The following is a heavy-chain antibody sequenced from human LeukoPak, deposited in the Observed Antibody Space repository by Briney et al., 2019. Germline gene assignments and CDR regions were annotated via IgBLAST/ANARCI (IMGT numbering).Heavy chain of an antibody. CDR3: ARDFALLTGYYPFDY. CDR1: GFTFSSYW. Sequence: GGSLRLSCAASGFTFSSYWMSWVRQAPGKGLEWVANIKQDGSEKYYVDSVKGRFTISRDNAKNSLYLQMNSLSAEDTAVYYCARDFALLTGYYPFDYWGQGTLVTVSS. V-gene: IGHV3-7*01. J-gene: IGHJ4*02. D-gene: IGHD3-9*01. CDR2: IKQDGSEK.